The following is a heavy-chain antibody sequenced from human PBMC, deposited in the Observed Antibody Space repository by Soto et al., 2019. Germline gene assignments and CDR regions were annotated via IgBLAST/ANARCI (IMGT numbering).Heavy chain of an antibody. CDR3: ARVARGVWASYRLHC. Sequence: SVKVSCKASGGTFSSYAISWVRQAPGQGLEWMGGIIPIFGTANYAQKFQGRVTITADESTSTAYMELSSLRSEDTAVYYCARVARGVWASYRLHCWCQATLVTVSS. V-gene: IGHV1-69*13. J-gene: IGHJ4*02. D-gene: IGHD3-16*02. CDR1: GGTFSSYA. CDR2: IIPIFGTA.